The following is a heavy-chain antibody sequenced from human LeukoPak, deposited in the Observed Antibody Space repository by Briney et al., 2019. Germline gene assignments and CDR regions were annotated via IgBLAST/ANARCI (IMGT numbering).Heavy chain of an antibody. CDR3: ARSHSDPFLDY. CDR2: IDPSDSYT. CDR1: GYSFTTYW. J-gene: IGHJ4*02. V-gene: IGHV5-10-1*01. D-gene: IGHD3-10*01. Sequence: GESLKISCKASGYSFTTYWINWVRQLPGKGLEWMGKIDPSDSYTNYSPSFEGHVTISADKSISTAYLQWSSLKASDTAMYYCARSHSDPFLDYWGQGSLVTVSS.